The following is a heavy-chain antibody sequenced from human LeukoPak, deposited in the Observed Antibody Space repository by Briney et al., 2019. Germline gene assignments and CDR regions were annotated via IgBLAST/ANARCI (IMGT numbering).Heavy chain of an antibody. J-gene: IGHJ6*02. CDR3: ARDREAVAGTDYYYYGMDV. D-gene: IGHD6-19*01. Sequence: ASVKVSCKASGYTFTSYYMHWVRQAPGQGLEWMGIINPSGGSTSYAQKFQGRVTMTRDTSTSTVYMELSSLRSEDTAVYYCARDREAVAGTDYYYYGMDVWGQGTTVTLSS. CDR1: GYTFTSYY. V-gene: IGHV1-46*01. CDR2: INPSGGST.